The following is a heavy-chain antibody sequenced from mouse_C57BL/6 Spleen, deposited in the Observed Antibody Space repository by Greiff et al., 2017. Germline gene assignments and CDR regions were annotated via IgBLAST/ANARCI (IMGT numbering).Heavy chain of an antibody. Sequence: QVQLQQPGAELVKPGASVKLSCKASGYTFTSYWMQWVKQRPGQGLEWIGEIDPSDSYTNYNQKFKGKATLTVDTSSSTAYMQLSSLTSEDSAVYDCARGGRLPYYAMDYWGQGTSVTVSS. J-gene: IGHJ4*01. CDR1: GYTFTSYW. CDR2: IDPSDSYT. V-gene: IGHV1-50*01. CDR3: ARGGRLPYYAMDY.